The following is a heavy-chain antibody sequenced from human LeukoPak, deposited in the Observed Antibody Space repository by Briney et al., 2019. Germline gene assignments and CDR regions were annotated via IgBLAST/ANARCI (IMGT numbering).Heavy chain of an antibody. V-gene: IGHV3-30-3*01. J-gene: IGHJ4*02. Sequence: GGSLRLSCAVSGLTFSSQAMHWVRQAPGKGLEWVAVISQDGSDRHYTDSVKGRFTISRDSSRNTLYLQMNSLRAEDTAVYYCVREPGPGYFDYWGQGTLVTASS. CDR1: GLTFSSQA. D-gene: IGHD6-13*01. CDR2: ISQDGSDR. CDR3: VREPGPGYFDY.